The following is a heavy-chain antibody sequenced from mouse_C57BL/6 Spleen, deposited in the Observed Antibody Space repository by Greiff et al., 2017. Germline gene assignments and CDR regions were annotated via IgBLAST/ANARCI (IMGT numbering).Heavy chain of an antibody. CDR1: GYAFTNYL. Sequence: VQLQQSGAELVRPGTSVKVSCKASGYAFTNYLIEWVKQRPGQGLEWIGVINPGSGGTNYNEKFKGKATLTADKSSSTAYMQLSSLTSEDSAVYCCARGEGVDSYGYFDYWGQGTTLTVSS. V-gene: IGHV1-54*01. CDR3: ARGEGVDSYGYFDY. D-gene: IGHD3-3*01. J-gene: IGHJ2*01. CDR2: INPGSGGT.